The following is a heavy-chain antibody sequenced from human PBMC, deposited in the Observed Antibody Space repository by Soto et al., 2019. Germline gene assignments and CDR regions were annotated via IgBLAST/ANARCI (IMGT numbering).Heavy chain of an antibody. CDR1: GFTFSSYA. V-gene: IGHV3-23*01. J-gene: IGHJ4*02. D-gene: IGHD3-9*01. Sequence: GGSLRLSCAASGFTFSSYAMSWVRQAPGKGLEWVSAISGSGGSTYYADSVKGRFTISRDNSKNTLYLQMNSLRAEDTAVYYCAKLGQYYDILTGYYNYFEYWGQATLVTVSS. CDR3: AKLGQYYDILTGYYNYFEY. CDR2: ISGSGGST.